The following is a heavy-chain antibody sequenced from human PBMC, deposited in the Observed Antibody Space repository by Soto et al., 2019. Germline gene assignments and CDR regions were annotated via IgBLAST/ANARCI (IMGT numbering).Heavy chain of an antibody. CDR3: AREEVVTPEANDY. V-gene: IGHV3-33*01. CDR1: GFTFSSYG. D-gene: IGHD2-21*02. CDR2: IWYDGSNK. J-gene: IGHJ4*02. Sequence: QVQLVESGGGVVQPGRSLRLSCAASGFTFSSYGMHWVRQAPGKGLEWVAVIWYDGSNKYYADSVKGRFTISRDNSKNQLYLQMNSLRAEDTAVYYCAREEVVTPEANDYWGQGTLVAVSS.